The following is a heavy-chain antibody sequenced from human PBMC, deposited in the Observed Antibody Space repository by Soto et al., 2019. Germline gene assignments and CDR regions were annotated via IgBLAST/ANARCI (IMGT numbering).Heavy chain of an antibody. J-gene: IGHJ6*02. D-gene: IGHD6-19*01. CDR3: ATGSIAVAGNGMDV. V-gene: IGHV1-69*04. CDR1: GGTFSSYA. CDR2: IIPILGIA. Sequence: SVKVSCKASGGTFSSYAISWVRQAPGQGLEWMGRIIPILGIANYAQKFQGRVTITADKSTSTAYMELSSLRSEDTAVYYCATGSIAVAGNGMDVWGQGTTVTVSS.